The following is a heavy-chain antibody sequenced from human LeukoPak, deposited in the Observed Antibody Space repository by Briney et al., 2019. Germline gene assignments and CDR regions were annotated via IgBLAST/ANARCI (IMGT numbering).Heavy chain of an antibody. Sequence: LPGGSLRLSCAASGFTFSNYGMHWVRQAPGKGLEWVSYISSSSSTIYYADSVKGRFTISRDNAKNSLYLQMNSLRAEDTAVYYCARRAVAEKSYYYYYYMDVWGKGTTVTVSS. CDR3: ARRAVAEKSYYYYYYMDV. CDR1: GFTFSNYG. V-gene: IGHV3-48*01. CDR2: ISSSSSTI. D-gene: IGHD6-19*01. J-gene: IGHJ6*03.